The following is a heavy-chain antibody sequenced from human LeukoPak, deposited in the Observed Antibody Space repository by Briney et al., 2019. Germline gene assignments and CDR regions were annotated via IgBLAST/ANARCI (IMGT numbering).Heavy chain of an antibody. V-gene: IGHV4-39*01. Sequence: SETLSLTCTVSGGSISSSSYFWGWIRQPPGSGLEWIGTIYSSGTTYYNPSLKSRITMSVDTSKNQFSLKLSSVTAADTAVYYCACTPYYYDSSSYYWGQGTLVTVSS. CDR1: GGSISSSSYF. CDR2: IYSSGTT. D-gene: IGHD3-22*01. CDR3: ACTPYYYDSSSYY. J-gene: IGHJ4*02.